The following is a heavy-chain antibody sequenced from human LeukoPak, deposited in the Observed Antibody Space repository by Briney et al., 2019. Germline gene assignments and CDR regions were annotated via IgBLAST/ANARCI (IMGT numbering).Heavy chain of an antibody. J-gene: IGHJ4*02. CDR2: INEDGSLK. Sequence: GGSLRLSCAASGFTFTSYWMTWVRLVPGKGLEFVANINEDGSLKNHADSVKGRFTIFRDNGENSVYLQMNSLSVDDTAVYYCARDPGYSAFDYWGQGVLVTVSS. D-gene: IGHD5-12*01. CDR3: ARDPGYSAFDY. CDR1: GFTFTSYW. V-gene: IGHV3-7*01.